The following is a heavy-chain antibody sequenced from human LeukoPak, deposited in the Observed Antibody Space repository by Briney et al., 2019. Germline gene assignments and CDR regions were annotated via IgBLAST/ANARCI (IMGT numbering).Heavy chain of an antibody. V-gene: IGHV3-23*01. Sequence: GGSLRLSCAASGFTVSKFGMGWVRQAPGKGLWWGSSISDGGDSTYYADSVKGRFTISRDNSKNTLFLQMNSLGPEDTAIYYCGRRDLIATSYFFEYWGQGTLVTVSS. CDR2: ISDGGDST. J-gene: IGHJ4*02. CDR3: GRRDLIATSYFFEY. CDR1: GFTVSKFG. D-gene: IGHD2/OR15-2a*01.